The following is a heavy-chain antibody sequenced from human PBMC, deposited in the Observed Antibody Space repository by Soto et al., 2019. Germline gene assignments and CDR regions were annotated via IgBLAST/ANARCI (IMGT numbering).Heavy chain of an antibody. CDR1: GCSLTSYW. CDR3: GRWRGPANYYYYYMDV. V-gene: IGHV5-51*01. CDR2: IYPGDSDT. D-gene: IGHD3-10*01. Sequence: ESLQISGKASGCSLTSYWIGWVRQMTGKGLEWMGIIYPGDSDTRYSPSFQGQVTISADKSISTAYLQWSSLKASDTAMYYCGRWRGPANYYYYYMDVWGKGTTVTVSS. J-gene: IGHJ6*03.